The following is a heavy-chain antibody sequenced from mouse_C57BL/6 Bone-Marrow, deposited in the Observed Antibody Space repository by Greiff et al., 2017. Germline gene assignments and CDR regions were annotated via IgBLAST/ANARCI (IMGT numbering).Heavy chain of an antibody. D-gene: IGHD1-1*01. CDR1: GFSLTSYG. CDR2: IWSGGST. CDR3: ARRDYYGSRGAWFAY. Sequence: VKLQESGPGLVQPSQSLSITCTVSGFSLTSYGVHWVRQSPGKGLEWLGVIWSGGSTDYNAAFITRLSISKDNSKSQVFFKMNSLQADDTAIYYCARRDYYGSRGAWFAYWGQGTLVTVSA. J-gene: IGHJ3*01. V-gene: IGHV2-2*01.